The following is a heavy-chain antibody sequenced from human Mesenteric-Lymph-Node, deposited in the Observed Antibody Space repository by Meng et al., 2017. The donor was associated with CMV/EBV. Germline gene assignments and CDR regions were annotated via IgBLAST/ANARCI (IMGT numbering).Heavy chain of an antibody. Sequence: GGSLGLSCAASGFTFSSYAMSWVRQAPGKGLEWVSAISGSGGNTYYADSVKGRFTISRDNSKNTLYLQMNSLRAEDTAVYYCAKGLGNYYDSSGYPNWFDPWGQGTLVTVSS. V-gene: IGHV3-23*01. CDR3: AKGLGNYYDSSGYPNWFDP. J-gene: IGHJ5*02. D-gene: IGHD3-22*01. CDR1: GFTFSSYA. CDR2: ISGSGGNT.